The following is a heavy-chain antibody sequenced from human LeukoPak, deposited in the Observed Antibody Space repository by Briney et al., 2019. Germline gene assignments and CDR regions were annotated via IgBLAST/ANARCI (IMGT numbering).Heavy chain of an antibody. CDR1: GFPFSDVW. V-gene: IGHV3-15*01. CDR2: IKSKTDGGRA. J-gene: IGHJ4*02. D-gene: IGHD3-22*01. CDR3: TTDWYYYDSSGYYPIF. Sequence: PGGSLRLSCAASGFPFSDVWMSWVRQAPGKGLEWVGRIKSKTDGGRADYAAPVKGRFTFSRDDSKNTLYLQMNSLKTEDTAVYYCTTDWYYYDSSGYYPIFWGQGTLVTVSS.